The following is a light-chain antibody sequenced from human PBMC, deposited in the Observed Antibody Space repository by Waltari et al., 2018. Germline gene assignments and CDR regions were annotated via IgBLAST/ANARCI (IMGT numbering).Light chain of an antibody. Sequence: DIQLTQSPYSLSAYVGDRVTITCRASQSISTYLSWHQQKAGRAPKLLIYSASSLQSGVPSRFSGSGSGTDFTLTISSLQPEDFATYYCQQSYSTPRTFGQGTKVEIK. CDR3: QQSYSTPRT. V-gene: IGKV1-39*01. J-gene: IGKJ1*01. CDR2: SAS. CDR1: QSISTY.